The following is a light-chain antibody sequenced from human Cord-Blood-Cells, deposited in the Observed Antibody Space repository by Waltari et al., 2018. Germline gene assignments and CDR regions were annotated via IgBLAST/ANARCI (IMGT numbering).Light chain of an antibody. CDR2: AAS. CDR1: QSISSY. J-gene: IGKJ4*01. Sequence: ASVGDRVTITCRASQSISSYLNWYQQKPGKAPKRLIYAASSLQSGVPSRFSGSGSGTEFTLTISSLQPEDFATYYCLQHNSYPRTFGGGTKVEIK. CDR3: LQHNSYPRT. V-gene: IGKV1-17*01.